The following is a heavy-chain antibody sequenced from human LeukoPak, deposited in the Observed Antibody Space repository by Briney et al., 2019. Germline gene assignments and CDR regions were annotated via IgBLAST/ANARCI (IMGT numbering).Heavy chain of an antibody. D-gene: IGHD1-26*01. V-gene: IGHV3-11*04. CDR2: ISSTSNTI. CDR1: GFTFSDYY. CDR3: ARGHRIVGTVPPDY. Sequence: PGGSLRLSCATSGFTFSDYYMNWIRQAPGKGLEWISYISSTSNTIHYAGSVRGRFTVSRDNTKNSLYLQMNSLRADDTAVYYCARGHRIVGTVPPDYWGQGTLVTVSS. J-gene: IGHJ4*02.